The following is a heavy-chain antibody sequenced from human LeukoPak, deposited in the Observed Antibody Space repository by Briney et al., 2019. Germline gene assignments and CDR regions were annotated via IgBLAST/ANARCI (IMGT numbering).Heavy chain of an antibody. Sequence: SSETLSLTCTVSGGSISSYYWSWIRQPPGKGLEWIGYIYYSGSTNYNPSLKSRVTISVDTSKNQFSLKLSSVTAADTAVYYCARETNEGFGPWGQGTLVTVSS. CDR3: ARETNEGFGP. CDR1: GGSISSYY. D-gene: IGHD2-8*01. V-gene: IGHV4-59*01. CDR2: IYYSGST. J-gene: IGHJ5*02.